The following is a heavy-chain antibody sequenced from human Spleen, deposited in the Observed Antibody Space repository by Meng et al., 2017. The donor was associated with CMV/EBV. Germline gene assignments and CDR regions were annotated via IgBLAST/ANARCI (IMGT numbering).Heavy chain of an antibody. CDR2: IYSGGST. D-gene: IGHD1/OR15-1a*01. Sequence: GESLKISCAASGFIVSSNYMSWVRQAPGKGLEWVSVIYSGGSTYYADSVNGRFTISRDNSKNTLYLQMNSLRAEDTAVYYCARDLRATWNNFPSVMDVWGQGTTVTVSS. CDR1: GFIVSSNY. CDR3: ARDLRATWNNFPSVMDV. V-gene: IGHV3-53*01. J-gene: IGHJ6*02.